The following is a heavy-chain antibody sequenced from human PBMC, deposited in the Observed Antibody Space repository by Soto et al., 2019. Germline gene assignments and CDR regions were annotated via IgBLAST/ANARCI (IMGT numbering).Heavy chain of an antibody. CDR2: TYYRSKWYN. CDR1: GDSVSSNSAA. J-gene: IGHJ3*02. V-gene: IGHV6-1*01. Sequence: PWQTLSLTCAISGDSVSSNSAAWNWIRQSPSRGLEWLGRTYYRSKWYNDYAVSVKSRITINPDTSKNQFSLQLNSVTPEDTAVYYCARNPTEYSSSSLAAFDIWGQGTMVTVSS. CDR3: ARNPTEYSSSSLAAFDI. D-gene: IGHD6-6*01.